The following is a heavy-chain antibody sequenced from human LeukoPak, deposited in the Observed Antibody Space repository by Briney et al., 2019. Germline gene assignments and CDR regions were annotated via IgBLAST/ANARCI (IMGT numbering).Heavy chain of an antibody. D-gene: IGHD6-13*01. CDR2: IYYTGGT. CDR1: GGSITSSSYY. Sequence: PSETLSLTCSVSGGSITSSSYYWGWIRQPPEKGLEWIGSIYYTGGTNYSPSLKSRVTISVDTSKNQFSLKLSSVTAADTAVYYCARPFNSSSWNFDYWGQGTLVTVSS. CDR3: ARPFNSSSWNFDY. J-gene: IGHJ4*02. V-gene: IGHV4-39*01.